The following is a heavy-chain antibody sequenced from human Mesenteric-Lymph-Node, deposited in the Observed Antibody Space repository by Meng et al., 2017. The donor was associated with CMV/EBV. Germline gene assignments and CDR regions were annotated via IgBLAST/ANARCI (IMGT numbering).Heavy chain of an antibody. CDR3: WVVPAAKGRDY. D-gene: IGHD2-2*01. J-gene: IGHJ4*02. V-gene: IGHV1-18*01. Sequence: ASVKVSCKASGDTFRSHGFAWVRQAPGEGLEWMGWISADGRVSKGQKFQDRVTLTRDSSTSTAYMELRSLRSEDTAVYYCWVVPAAKGRDYWGQGTLVTVSS. CDR1: GDTFRSHG. CDR2: ISADGRV.